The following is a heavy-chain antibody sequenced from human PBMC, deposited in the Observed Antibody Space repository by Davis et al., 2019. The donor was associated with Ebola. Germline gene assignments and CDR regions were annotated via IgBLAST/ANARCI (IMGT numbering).Heavy chain of an antibody. CDR1: GFTFSSYS. D-gene: IGHD3-3*01. J-gene: IGHJ6*02. Sequence: GESLKISCAASGFTFSSYSMNWVRQAPGKGLEWVANIKQDGSEKYYVDSVKGRFTISRDNAKNSLYLQMNSLRAEDTAVYYCAKGMATIFGVAFFYYGMDVWGQGTTVTVSS. V-gene: IGHV3-7*03. CDR3: AKGMATIFGVAFFYYGMDV. CDR2: IKQDGSEK.